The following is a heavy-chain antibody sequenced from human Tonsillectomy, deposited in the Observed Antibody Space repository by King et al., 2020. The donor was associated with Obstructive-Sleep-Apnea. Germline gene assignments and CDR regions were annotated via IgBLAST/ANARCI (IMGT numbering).Heavy chain of an antibody. CDR2: IYPSGST. CDR3: ARDEQLIPYWYFDL. CDR1: CGSISSSSYY. J-gene: IGHJ2*01. V-gene: IGHV4-39*07. Sequence: LQLQESGPGLVKPSETLSLTCTVSCGSISSSSYYWCWIRQPPGKGLEWIGGIYPSGSTYYNPSLKSRVTISVDTSKNQFSLKLNSVTAADTAVYYCARDEQLIPYWYFDLWGRGTLVTVSS. D-gene: IGHD6-13*01.